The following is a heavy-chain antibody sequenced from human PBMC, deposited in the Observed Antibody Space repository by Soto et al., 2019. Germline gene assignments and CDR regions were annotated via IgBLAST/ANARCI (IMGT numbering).Heavy chain of an antibody. D-gene: IGHD5-18*01. CDR1: GFTFSNHY. CDR3: GRDPELWDENVATRPSTYYYGMDG. Sequence: QMQLVESGGGLVEPGGSLRLSCEASGFTFSNHYMSWVRQAPGKGLEWISYISRSGSTIYYADSIRGRFTISRDNYKNSLYMQMDSLRAEYTAMYYCGRDPELWDENVATRPSTYYYGMDGWGQGPTVTVSS. J-gene: IGHJ6*02. V-gene: IGHV3-11*01. CDR2: ISRSGSTI.